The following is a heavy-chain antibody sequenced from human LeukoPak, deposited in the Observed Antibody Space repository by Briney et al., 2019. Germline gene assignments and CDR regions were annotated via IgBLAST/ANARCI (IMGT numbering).Heavy chain of an antibody. D-gene: IGHD3-10*01. CDR1: GFTFSSYA. Sequence: GGSLRLSCAASGFTFSSYAMSWVRQAPGKGLEWVSAISGSGGSTYYADSVKGRFTISRDNSKNTLYLQMNSLRAEDTAVYYCAKDMVRGVNYYYGMDVWGQGTLVTVSS. CDR3: AKDMVRGVNYYYGMDV. V-gene: IGHV3-23*01. J-gene: IGHJ6*02. CDR2: ISGSGGST.